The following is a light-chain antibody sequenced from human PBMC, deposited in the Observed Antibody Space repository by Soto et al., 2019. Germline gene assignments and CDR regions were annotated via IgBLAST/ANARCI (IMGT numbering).Light chain of an antibody. CDR3: QQYNHYWT. CDR2: RAS. Sequence: DIQMTQSPSTLSASVGDRVTITCRASQTINSWLAWYQQRPGKAPKLLIYRASSLQSGVPSRFSGSGSGTEFTLTISSLQPDDFATYYCQQYNHYWTFGQGTKVEIK. CDR1: QTINSW. J-gene: IGKJ1*01. V-gene: IGKV1-5*03.